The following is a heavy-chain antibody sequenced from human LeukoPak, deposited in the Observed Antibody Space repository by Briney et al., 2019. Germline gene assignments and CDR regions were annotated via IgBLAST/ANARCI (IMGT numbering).Heavy chain of an antibody. CDR2: VYYSGSS. Sequence: PSETLSLTCIVSGGSMNNFFWTWIRQTPEKRLGWIGYVYYSGSSKYNPSLERRVTISLDTSKNQFSLRLTSVTAADTAIYYCARGSEEVSTISEAFDIWGQGTAVTVSS. V-gene: IGHV4-59*01. CDR1: GGSMNNFF. CDR3: ARGSEEVSTISEAFDI. J-gene: IGHJ3*02. D-gene: IGHD5-24*01.